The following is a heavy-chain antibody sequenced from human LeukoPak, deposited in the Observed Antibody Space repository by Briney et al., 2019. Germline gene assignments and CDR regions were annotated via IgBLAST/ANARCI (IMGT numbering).Heavy chain of an antibody. CDR3: ASDSSGYYYVH. CDR1: GGAFSGYY. J-gene: IGHJ4*02. V-gene: IGHV4-34*01. CDR2: INHSGST. Sequence: SETLSLTCAVYGGAFSGYYWSWIRQPPGKGLEWIGEINHSGSTNYNPSLKSRVTISVDTSKNQFSLKLSSVTAADTAVYYCASDSSGYYYVHWGQGTLVTVSS. D-gene: IGHD3-22*01.